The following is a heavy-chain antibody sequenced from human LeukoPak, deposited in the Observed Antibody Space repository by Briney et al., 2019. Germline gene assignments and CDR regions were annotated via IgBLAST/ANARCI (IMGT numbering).Heavy chain of an antibody. CDR1: GFTFSSYW. V-gene: IGHV3-7*01. CDR3: ARDSGRVSSRWIQLDYFDY. CDR2: IKQDGSEK. J-gene: IGHJ4*02. Sequence: GGSLRLSCAASGFTFSSYWMSWVRQAPGKGLEWVANIKQDGSEKYYVDSVKGRFTISRDNAKNSLYLQMNSLRAEDTAVYYCARDSGRVSSRWIQLDYFDYWGQGTLVTVSS. D-gene: IGHD5-18*01.